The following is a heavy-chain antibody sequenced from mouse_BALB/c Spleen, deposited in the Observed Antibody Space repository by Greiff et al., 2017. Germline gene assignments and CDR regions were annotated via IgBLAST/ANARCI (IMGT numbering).Heavy chain of an antibody. Sequence: VQLQESGPGLVAPSQSLSITCTVSGFSLTSYGVHWVRQPPGKGLEWLGVIWAGGSTNYNSALMSRLSISKDNSKSQVFLKMNSLQTDDTAMYYCAREGYWGLAYWGQGTLVTVSA. D-gene: IGHD2-3*01. CDR1: GFSLTSYG. CDR2: IWAGGST. V-gene: IGHV2-9*02. J-gene: IGHJ3*01. CDR3: AREGYWGLAY.